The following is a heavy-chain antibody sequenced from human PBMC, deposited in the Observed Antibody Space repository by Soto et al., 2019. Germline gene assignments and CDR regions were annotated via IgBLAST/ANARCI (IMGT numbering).Heavy chain of an antibody. CDR2: IRASGART. CDR3: AQISSNWYASNVDV. J-gene: IGHJ6*01. CDR1: GFTFSSEA. Sequence: EVQLLESGGGLVQPGGSLRVSCAASGFTFSSEAMSWVRQAPGKGLEWVPFIRASGARTYYADSGKGRFTSSRDNSKNTRFLHMNSLSAEDTAVYYCAQISSNWYASNVDVWGQGTPVIVSS. D-gene: IGHD6-13*01. V-gene: IGHV3-23*01.